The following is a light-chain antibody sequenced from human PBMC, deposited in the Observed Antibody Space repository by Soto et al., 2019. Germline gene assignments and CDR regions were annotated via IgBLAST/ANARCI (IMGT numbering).Light chain of an antibody. CDR3: QHSQNIPYT. CDR1: QSITGY. Sequence: DIQMTQSPSSLSASVGDRVMITCRASQSITGYLNWYQQKPGKAPQLLIYAASNLQSGVPSRLIGGGSGTDFTLTISSLQPEDVATYFCQHSQNIPYTFGQGTKLESK. V-gene: IGKV1-39*01. J-gene: IGKJ2*01. CDR2: AAS.